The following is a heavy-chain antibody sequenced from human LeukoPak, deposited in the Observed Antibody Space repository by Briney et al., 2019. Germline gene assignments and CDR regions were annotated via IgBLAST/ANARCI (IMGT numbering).Heavy chain of an antibody. CDR3: ARPDGNAFDI. CDR2: IYTSGST. Sequence: SQTLSLTCTVSGGSISSGSYYWSWIRQPAGKGLEWIGRIYTSGSTNYNPSLKSRVTISVDTSRNQFSLKLSSVTAADTAVYYWARPDGNAFDIWGQGTMVTVSS. D-gene: IGHD2-15*01. V-gene: IGHV4-61*02. J-gene: IGHJ3*02. CDR1: GGSISSGSYY.